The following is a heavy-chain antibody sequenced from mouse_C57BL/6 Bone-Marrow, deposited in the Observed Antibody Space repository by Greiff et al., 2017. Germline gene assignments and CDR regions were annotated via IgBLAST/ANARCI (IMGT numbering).Heavy chain of an antibody. CDR3: ARRRGYYCFDY. V-gene: IGHV1-9*01. D-gene: IGHD3-1*01. J-gene: IGHJ2*01. Sequence: VQLQQSVAELMKPGASVKLSCTATGYTFTGTWIEWVKQRPGHGLEWIGEILPATGSTNYTPKFKGKATFTADTSSNTAYMQLSSLTTEDSAIYYCARRRGYYCFDYWGQGTTLTVSA. CDR1: GYTFTGTW. CDR2: ILPATGST.